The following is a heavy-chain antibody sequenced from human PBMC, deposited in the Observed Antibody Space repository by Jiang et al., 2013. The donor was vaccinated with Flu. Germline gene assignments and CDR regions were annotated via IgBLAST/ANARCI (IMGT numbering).Heavy chain of an antibody. V-gene: IGHV4-59*08. Sequence: LLKPSETLSLTCTVSGGSIRSYYWSWIRQPPGKGLEWIGYIYYSGSTNYNPSLKSRVTILVDTSKNQFSLRLSSVTAADTAVYYCARQTSSQSRDYYYYGMDVWGQGTTVTVSS. CDR2: IYYSGST. J-gene: IGHJ6*02. CDR1: GGSIRSYY. D-gene: IGHD6-19*01. CDR3: ARQTSSQSRDYYYYGMDV.